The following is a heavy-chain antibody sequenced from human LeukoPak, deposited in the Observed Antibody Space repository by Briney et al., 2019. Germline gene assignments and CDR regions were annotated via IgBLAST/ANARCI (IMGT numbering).Heavy chain of an antibody. V-gene: IGHV4-34*01. D-gene: IGHD3-10*02. CDR2: INHSGST. CDR3: ARGHVRTSWDY. Sequence: SETLSLTCAVYGGSFSGYYWSWIRQPPGKGLEWIGEINHSGSTNYNPSLKSRVTISVDTSKNQFSLKLSSVTAADTAVYYCARGHVRTSWDYWGQGTLVTVSS. J-gene: IGHJ4*02. CDR1: GGSFSGYY.